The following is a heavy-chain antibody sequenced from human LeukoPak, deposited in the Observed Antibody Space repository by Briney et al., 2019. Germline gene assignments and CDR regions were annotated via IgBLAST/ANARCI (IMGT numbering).Heavy chain of an antibody. D-gene: IGHD2-15*01. CDR2: IYTSGST. CDR3: ARGGRDIVVVVAAPWAYYFDY. CDR1: GGSISSYY. Sequence: PSETLSLTCTVSGGSISSYYWSWIRQPAGKGLEWIGRIYTSGSTNYNPSLKSRVTISVDTSKNQFSLKLSSVTAADTAVYYCARGGRDIVVVVAAPWAYYFDYWGQGTLVTVSS. J-gene: IGHJ4*02. V-gene: IGHV4-4*07.